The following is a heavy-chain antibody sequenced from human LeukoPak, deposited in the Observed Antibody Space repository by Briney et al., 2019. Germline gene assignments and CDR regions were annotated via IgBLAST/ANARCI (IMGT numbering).Heavy chain of an antibody. CDR2: ISSSSTII. D-gene: IGHD3-3*01. V-gene: IGHV3-48*01. CDR3: ARGLYHTPRYYFDY. Sequence: PGGSLRLSCAASGFTFSSYSMNWVRQAPGKGLEWISHISSSSTIIYYADSAKGRFTISRDNAKNSLYLQMNSLRAEDTAVYYCARGLYHTPRYYFDYWGQGILVTVSS. CDR1: GFTFSSYS. J-gene: IGHJ4*02.